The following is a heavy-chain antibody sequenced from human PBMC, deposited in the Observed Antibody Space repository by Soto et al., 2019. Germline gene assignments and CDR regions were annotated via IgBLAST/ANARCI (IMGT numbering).Heavy chain of an antibody. V-gene: IGHV4-59*01. Sequence: SETLSLTCTVSGGSISSYYWSWIRQPPGKGLEWIGYIYYSGSTNYNPSLKSRVTISVDTSKNQFSLKLSSVTAADTAVYYCARSLRYVDWLPEGGYYYGMDVWGQGTTVTVSS. CDR2: IYYSGST. D-gene: IGHD3-9*01. CDR3: ARSLRYVDWLPEGGYYYGMDV. CDR1: GGSISSYY. J-gene: IGHJ6*02.